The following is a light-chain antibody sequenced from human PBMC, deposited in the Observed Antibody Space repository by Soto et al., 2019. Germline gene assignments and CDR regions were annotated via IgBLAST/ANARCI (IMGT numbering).Light chain of an antibody. V-gene: IGLV2-14*01. CDR1: RSDIGGYKY. CDR2: EVS. CDR3: ASWDDRLGAVI. Sequence: QSVLTQPASVSGSPGQSITISCTGSRSDIGGYKYVSWYQQHPGKAPKLLIYEVSVRPSGITDRFSGSKSGTSASLAISGLRSEDEAVYYCASWDDRLGAVIFGGGTKVTV. J-gene: IGLJ2*01.